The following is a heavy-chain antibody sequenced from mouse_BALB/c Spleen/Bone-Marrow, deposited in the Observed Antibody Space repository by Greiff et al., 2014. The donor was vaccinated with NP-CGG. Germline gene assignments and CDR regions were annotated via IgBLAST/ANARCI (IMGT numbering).Heavy chain of an antibody. D-gene: IGHD4-1*01. CDR1: GFTFSNFG. J-gene: IGHJ2*01. CDR3: ARNWYYLDY. V-gene: IGHV5-17*02. CDR2: ISSGSTSI. Sequence: EVQVVESGGRIVKSGGSRKLSCAASGFTFSNFGIHWLRQAPEKGLEWVAYISSGSTSIYYAVTVRGRFTVSRDNPKNTLFLQMASLRSEDSAVYDCARNWYYLDYWGQGTTLTVSS.